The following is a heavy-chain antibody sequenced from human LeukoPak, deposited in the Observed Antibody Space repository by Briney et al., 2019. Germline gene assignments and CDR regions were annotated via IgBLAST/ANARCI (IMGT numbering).Heavy chain of an antibody. Sequence: SETLSLTCIVSGGSISPYYWSWIRQPPGSGLEWIAYIYYSGSTSYNPSLKSRVAISVDTSNNEVSLKLSSVTAADTAVCYCARHGYCSGGSCYWDYWGQGTLVTVSS. CDR3: ARHGYCSGGSCYWDY. CDR2: IYYSGST. V-gene: IGHV4-59*08. CDR1: GGSISPYY. D-gene: IGHD2-15*01. J-gene: IGHJ4*02.